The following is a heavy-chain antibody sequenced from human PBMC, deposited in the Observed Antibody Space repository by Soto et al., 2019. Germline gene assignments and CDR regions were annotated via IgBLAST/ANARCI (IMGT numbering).Heavy chain of an antibody. D-gene: IGHD3-3*01. V-gene: IGHV5-51*03. CDR2: IYPGDSDT. CDR3: ARLGFNYDFLSGYYNVHHYYGIDV. CDR1: GYSFTRYW. Sequence: GESLKISCKGSGYSFTRYWIGWVRQMPGKGLECMGIIYPGDSDTRYSPSFQGQVTISADKSINSVYLQWSSLKASDTATYYCARLGFNYDFLSGYYNVHHYYGIDVWGQGTTVTVSS. J-gene: IGHJ6*02.